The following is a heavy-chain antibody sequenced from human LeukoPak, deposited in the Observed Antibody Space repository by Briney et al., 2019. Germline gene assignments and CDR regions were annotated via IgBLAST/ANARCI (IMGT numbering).Heavy chain of an antibody. J-gene: IGHJ4*02. CDR3: ARDRDYVWGSYRHTPDY. D-gene: IGHD3-16*02. CDR1: GYTFTSYG. V-gene: IGHV1-18*01. CDR2: NSAYNGNT. Sequence: ASVKVSCKASGYTFTSYGVTWVRQAHGQGLEWTGWNSAYNGNTDYAQKLQGRVTMTTDTSTSTAYMELRSLRSDDTAVYYCARDRDYVWGSYRHTPDYWGQGTLVTVSS.